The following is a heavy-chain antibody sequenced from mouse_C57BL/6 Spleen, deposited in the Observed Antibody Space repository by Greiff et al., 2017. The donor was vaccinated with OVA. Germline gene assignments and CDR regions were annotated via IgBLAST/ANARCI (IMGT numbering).Heavy chain of an antibody. CDR3: ARRGSLWDY. V-gene: IGHV1-81*01. J-gene: IGHJ2*01. Sequence: QVHVKQSGAELARPGASVKLSCKASGYTFTSYGISWVKQRTGQGLEWIGEIYPRSGNTYYNEKFKGKATLTADKSSSTAYMELRSLTSEDSAVYFCARRGSLWDYWGQGTTLTVSS. CDR1: GYTFTSYG. CDR2: IYPRSGNT.